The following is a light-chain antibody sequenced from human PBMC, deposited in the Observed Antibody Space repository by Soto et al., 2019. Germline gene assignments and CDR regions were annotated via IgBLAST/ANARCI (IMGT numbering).Light chain of an antibody. V-gene: IGLV1-40*01. CDR2: GNN. CDR3: QSYDYSLSGFWV. CDR1: SSNIGAGYD. Sequence: QLLLTQPPSVSGAPGQGVTISCTGSSSNIGAGYDVHWYQHLPGTAPKLLIYGNNNRPSGVPDRFSGSRSGTSASLAITGLQAEDEADYYCQSYDYSLSGFWVFGGGTKLTVL. J-gene: IGLJ3*02.